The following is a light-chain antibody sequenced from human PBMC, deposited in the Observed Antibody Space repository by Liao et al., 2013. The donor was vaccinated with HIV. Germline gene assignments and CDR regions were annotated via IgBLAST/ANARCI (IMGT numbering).Light chain of an antibody. V-gene: IGLV3-25*03. CDR3: QSADSTNNVI. Sequence: SYVLTQSPSVLVSPGQTARITCSGDALPKHYAYWYQQKPGQAPVLVIYHDTERPSGIPDRFSGSSSGTTVTLTISGVQAEDEADYYCQSADSTNNVIFGGGTKLTVL. CDR2: HDT. J-gene: IGLJ2*01. CDR1: ALPKHY.